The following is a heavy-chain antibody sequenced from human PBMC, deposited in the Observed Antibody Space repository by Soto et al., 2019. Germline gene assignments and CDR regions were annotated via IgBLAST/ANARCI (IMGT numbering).Heavy chain of an antibody. D-gene: IGHD2-2*01. CDR2: IIPISETT. J-gene: IGHJ6*02. V-gene: IGHV1-69*01. CDR1: GGTFSSYA. CDR3: ARSQGSSTSLEIYYYYYYGMDV. Sequence: QVQLVQSGAEVKKPGSSVKVSCKASGGTFSSYAISWVRQAPGQGLEWMGGIIPISETTNYAQKFQGRVTITAGESKSTAYMELRRLRSEEKAVYYCARSQGSSTSLEIYYYYYYGMDVWGQGTTVTVSS.